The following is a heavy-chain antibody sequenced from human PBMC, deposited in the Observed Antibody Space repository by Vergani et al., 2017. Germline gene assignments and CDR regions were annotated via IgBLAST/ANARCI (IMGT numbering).Heavy chain of an antibody. V-gene: IGHV3-7*03. CDR3: ARDGYSSSFGDYYYMDV. D-gene: IGHD6-6*01. CDR2: IKQDGSEK. CDR1: GFTFSSYW. J-gene: IGHJ6*03. Sequence: EVQLVESGGGLVQPGGSLRLSCAASGFTFSSYWMSWVRQAPGKGLEWVANIKQDGSEKYYVDSVKGRFTISRDNAKNSLYLQMNSLRAEDTAVYYCARDGYSSSFGDYYYMDVWGEGP.